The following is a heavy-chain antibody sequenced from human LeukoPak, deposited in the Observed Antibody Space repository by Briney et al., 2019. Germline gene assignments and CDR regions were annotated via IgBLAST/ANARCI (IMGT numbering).Heavy chain of an antibody. CDR3: ARPVSGY. CDR1: GGSSSGQH. J-gene: IGHJ4*02. CDR2: INHSGSI. V-gene: IGHV4-34*01. Sequence: SETLSLTCAVYGGSSSGQHWSWIRQPPGKGLEWIGEINHSGSINYNSSLKSRVTMSVDTSKNQFSLWLSSVTAADTAIYYCARPVSGYWGQGTLVTVSS.